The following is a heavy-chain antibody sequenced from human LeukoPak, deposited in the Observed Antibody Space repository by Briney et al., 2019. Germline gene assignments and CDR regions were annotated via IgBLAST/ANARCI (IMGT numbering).Heavy chain of an antibody. V-gene: IGHV1-2*06. CDR2: INPNSGGT. CDR3: ARDLGYSYGYGQIDY. CDR1: GYTFTSYG. Sequence: ASVKVSCKASGYTFTSYGISWVRQAPGQGLEWMGRINPNSGGTNYAQKFQGRVTMTRDTSISTAYMELSRLRSDDTAVYYCARDLGYSYGYGQIDYWGQGTLVTVSS. J-gene: IGHJ4*02. D-gene: IGHD5-18*01.